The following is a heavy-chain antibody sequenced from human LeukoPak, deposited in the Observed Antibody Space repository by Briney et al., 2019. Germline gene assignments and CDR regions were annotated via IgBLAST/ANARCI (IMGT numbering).Heavy chain of an antibody. J-gene: IGHJ4*02. V-gene: IGHV1-69*05. Sequence: SVKVSCRASGGTFSSYAISWVRQAPGQGLEWMGRIIPIFGTANYAQKFQGRVTITTDESTSTAYMELNSLRAEDTAVYYCAREEYSSSSHDYWGQGTLVTVSS. CDR2: IIPIFGTA. CDR1: GGTFSSYA. D-gene: IGHD6-6*01. CDR3: AREEYSSSSHDY.